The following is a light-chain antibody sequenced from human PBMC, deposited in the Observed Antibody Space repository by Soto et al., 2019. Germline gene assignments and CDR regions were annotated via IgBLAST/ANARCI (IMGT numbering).Light chain of an antibody. J-gene: IGKJ5*01. CDR2: GAS. Sequence: EIGLTQAPGTLSLSPGERATLSCRASQSVSSSYLAWYQQKPGQAPRLLIYGASRRATGIPDRFSGSGSGTYFTLTISRLEPEDFAVYSCQQYGSSPPITFGQGTRLEIK. CDR3: QQYGSSPPIT. V-gene: IGKV3-20*01. CDR1: QSVSSSY.